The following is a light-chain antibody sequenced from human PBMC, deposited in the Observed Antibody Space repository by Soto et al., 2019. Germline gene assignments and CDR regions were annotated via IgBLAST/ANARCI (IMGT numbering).Light chain of an antibody. V-gene: IGKV3-15*01. Sequence: EIVMTQSPATLSVSPGERATLSCRASQSVSSNLAWYQQKPGQAPRLLIYGASTRATGIRARFSGGGSGTEFTLTISSLQSEDLAVYYCQQYNDWPYTFGQGTKLEIK. J-gene: IGKJ2*01. CDR2: GAS. CDR1: QSVSSN. CDR3: QQYNDWPYT.